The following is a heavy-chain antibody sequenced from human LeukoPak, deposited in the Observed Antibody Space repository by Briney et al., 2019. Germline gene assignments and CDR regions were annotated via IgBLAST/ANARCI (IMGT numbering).Heavy chain of an antibody. J-gene: IGHJ4*02. CDR3: VRDGIRGGFDY. V-gene: IGHV4-34*01. D-gene: IGHD3-10*01. CDR1: GGSFSGYY. CDR2: INHSGST. Sequence: SETLSLTCAVYGGSFSGYYWSWIRQPPGKGLEWIGEINHSGSTNYNPSLKSRVTISVDTSKNQFSLNLSSVTAADTAVYYCVRDGIRGGFDYWGQGALVTVSS.